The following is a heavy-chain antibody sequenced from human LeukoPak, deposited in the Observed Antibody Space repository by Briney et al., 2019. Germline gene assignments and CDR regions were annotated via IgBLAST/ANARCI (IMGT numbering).Heavy chain of an antibody. J-gene: IGHJ4*02. Sequence: PGGSLRLPCAASGFTFSSYSMNWVRQAPGKGLEWVSYISSSSSTIYYADSVKGRFTISRDNSKNTLYLQMNSLRAEDTAVYYCAREEGGSGKNWGQGTLVTVSS. CDR2: ISSSSSTI. V-gene: IGHV3-48*01. CDR1: GFTFSSYS. D-gene: IGHD4-23*01. CDR3: AREEGGSGKN.